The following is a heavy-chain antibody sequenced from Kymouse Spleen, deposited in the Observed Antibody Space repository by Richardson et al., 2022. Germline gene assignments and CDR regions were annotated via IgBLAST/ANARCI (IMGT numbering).Heavy chain of an antibody. V-gene: IGHV6-1*01. Sequence: QVQLQQSGPGLVKPSQTLSLTCAISGDSVSSNSAAWNWIRQSPSRGLEWLGRTYYRSKWYNDYAVSVKSRITINPDTSKNQFSLQLNSVTPEDTAVYYCARDLTMVRGVIDYYYGMDVWGQGTTVTVSS. CDR1: GDSVSSNSAA. J-gene: IGHJ6*02. D-gene: IGHD3-10*01. CDR2: TYYRSKWYN. CDR3: ARDLTMVRGVIDYYYGMDV.